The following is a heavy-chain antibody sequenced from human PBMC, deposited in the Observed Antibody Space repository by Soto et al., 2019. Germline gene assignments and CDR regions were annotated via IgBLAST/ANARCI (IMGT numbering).Heavy chain of an antibody. CDR1: GFTFSIFA. V-gene: IGHV3-21*01. CDR2: ISSGSVHI. J-gene: IGHJ3*01. Sequence: PGGSLRLSCAASGFTFSIFAMSWVRQSPGKGLEWVASISSGSVHIDFADSVKGRFTISRDDVTNSVSLQMDSLRVEDTGIYYCARYDAFKAFDLWGQGTMVTVSS. CDR3: ARYDAFKAFDL. D-gene: IGHD1-1*01.